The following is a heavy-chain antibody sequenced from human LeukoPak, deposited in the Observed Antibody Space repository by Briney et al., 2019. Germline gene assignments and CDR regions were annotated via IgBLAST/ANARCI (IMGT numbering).Heavy chain of an antibody. CDR1: GFTFSSYS. J-gene: IGHJ5*02. Sequence: PGGSLRLSCAASGFTFSSYSMNWVRQAPGKRLEWVSYISSSSSTIYYADSVKGRFTISRDNAKNSLYLQMNSLRAEDTAVYYCARARITIFGVVQASANWFDPWGQGTLVTVSS. CDR3: ARARITIFGVVQASANWFDP. CDR2: ISSSSSTI. D-gene: IGHD3-3*01. V-gene: IGHV3-48*01.